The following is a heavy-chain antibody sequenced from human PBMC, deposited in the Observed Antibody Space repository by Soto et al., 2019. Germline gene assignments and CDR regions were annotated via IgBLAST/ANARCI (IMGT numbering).Heavy chain of an antibody. CDR3: ARAIPGGYGYTTLDC. CDR1: GYTFMNYG. D-gene: IGHD5-18*01. Sequence: ASVKVSCKASGYTFMNYGISWVRQAPGQGLEWMGWINAYNGNTNYAQKLQGRVTMTTATSTTTAYMELRTLRSDDTAVFYCARAIPGGYGYTTLDCWGQGTLVTVSS. CDR2: INAYNGNT. J-gene: IGHJ4*02. V-gene: IGHV1-18*01.